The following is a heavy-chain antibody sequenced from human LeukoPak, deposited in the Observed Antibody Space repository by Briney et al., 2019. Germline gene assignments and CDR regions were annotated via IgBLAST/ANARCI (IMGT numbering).Heavy chain of an antibody. J-gene: IGHJ6*03. Sequence: ASVKVSCKASGYTFTSYGISWVRQAPGQGLEWMGWIGAYNGNTNYAQKLQGRVTMTTDTSTSTAYMELRSLRSDDTAVYYCARDRLQHPETYYYDSSGYYAEYYYYYYMDVWGKGTTVTVSS. CDR3: ARDRLQHPETYYYDSSGYYAEYYYYYYMDV. V-gene: IGHV1-18*01. CDR1: GYTFTSYG. CDR2: IGAYNGNT. D-gene: IGHD3-22*01.